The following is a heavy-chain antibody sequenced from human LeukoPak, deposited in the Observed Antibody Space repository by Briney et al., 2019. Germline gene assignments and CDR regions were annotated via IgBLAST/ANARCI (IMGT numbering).Heavy chain of an antibody. V-gene: IGHV4-59*01. D-gene: IGHD4-23*01. CDR1: GGSISSYY. Sequence: PSETLSLTCTVSGGSISSYYWSWIRQPPGKGLEWIGYIYYSGSTNYNPSLKSRVTISVDTSKNQFSLKLSSVTAADTAVYYCARAESSSRGNLRFDPSGQGTLVTVSS. CDR3: ARAESSSRGNLRFDP. CDR2: IYYSGST. J-gene: IGHJ5*02.